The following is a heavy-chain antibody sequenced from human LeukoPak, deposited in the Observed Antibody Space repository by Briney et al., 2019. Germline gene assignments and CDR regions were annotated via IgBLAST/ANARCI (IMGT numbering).Heavy chain of an antibody. D-gene: IGHD6-13*01. CDR3: ASNLEGLFQQLAT. J-gene: IGHJ5*02. Sequence: SVKVSCKASGGTFSSYAISWVRQAPGQGLEWMGGIIPIFGTANYAQKFQGRVTITTDESTSTAYMELSSLRSEDTAVYYCASNLEGLFQQLATWGQGTLVTVSS. CDR1: GGTFSSYA. V-gene: IGHV1-69*05. CDR2: IIPIFGTA.